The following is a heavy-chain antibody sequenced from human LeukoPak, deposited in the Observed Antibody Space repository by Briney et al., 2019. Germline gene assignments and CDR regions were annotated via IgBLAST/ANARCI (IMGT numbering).Heavy chain of an antibody. CDR2: INAGYGNT. CDR1: GYTFTNYA. Sequence: GASVKVSCKTSGYTFTNYAIHWVRQAPGQRLEWMGWINAGYGNTKYSQKFQGRVTLTSDTSANTAYMDLSSLKSEDTAVYYCARDRGGGYNYEGLDFWGQGTLVTVSS. J-gene: IGHJ4*02. V-gene: IGHV1-3*01. D-gene: IGHD5-24*01. CDR3: ARDRGGGYNYEGLDF.